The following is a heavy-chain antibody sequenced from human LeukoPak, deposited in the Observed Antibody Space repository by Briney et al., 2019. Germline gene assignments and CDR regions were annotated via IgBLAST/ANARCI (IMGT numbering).Heavy chain of an antibody. V-gene: IGHV4-39*07. CDR1: GGSISNSSYY. CDR2: FYYSGTV. D-gene: IGHD7-27*01. J-gene: IGHJ4*02. CDR3: ARGPAFPNWGTIDY. Sequence: KSSETLSLTCTVSGGSISNSSYYWGWIHQPPGKGLEWIGNFYYSGTVYYNPSLKSRVTISVDRSKNQFSLKLSSVTAADTAVYYCARGPAFPNWGTIDYWGQGTLVTVSS.